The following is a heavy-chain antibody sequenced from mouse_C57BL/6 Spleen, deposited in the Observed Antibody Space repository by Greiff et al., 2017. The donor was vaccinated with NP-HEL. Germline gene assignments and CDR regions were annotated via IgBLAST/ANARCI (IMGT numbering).Heavy chain of an antibody. CDR2: ISSGGSYT. CDR1: GFTFSSYG. J-gene: IGHJ3*01. D-gene: IGHD4-1*01. CDR3: ARPQLTGTGWFAY. V-gene: IGHV5-6*01. Sequence: EVQRVESGGDLVKPGGSLKLSCAASGFTFSSYGMSWVRQTPDKRLEWVATISSGGSYTYYPDSVKGRFTISRDNAKNTLYLQMSSLKSEDTAMYYCARPQLTGTGWFAYWGQGTLITVSA.